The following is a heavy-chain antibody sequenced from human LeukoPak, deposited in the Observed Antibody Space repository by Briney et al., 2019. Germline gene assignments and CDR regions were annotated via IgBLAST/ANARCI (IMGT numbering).Heavy chain of an antibody. Sequence: PSETLSLTCTVSGGSISSYYWSWIRQPPGKGLEWIGDIYYSGSTNYNPSLKSRVTISVDTSKNQFSLKLSSVTAADTAVYYCARYTDHFQHWGQGTLVTVSS. J-gene: IGHJ1*01. CDR3: ARYTDHFQH. D-gene: IGHD3-16*02. CDR1: GGSISSYY. V-gene: IGHV4-59*08. CDR2: IYYSGST.